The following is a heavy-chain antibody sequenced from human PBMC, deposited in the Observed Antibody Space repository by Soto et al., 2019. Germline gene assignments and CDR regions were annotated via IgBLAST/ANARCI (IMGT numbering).Heavy chain of an antibody. V-gene: IGHV1-69*06. D-gene: IGHD6-13*01. J-gene: IGHJ6*02. CDR2: IIPIFGTA. CDR1: GGTFSSYA. Sequence: SVNVSCTATGGTFSSYAISWVRQAPGQGLEWMGGIIPIFGTANYAQKFQGRVTITADKSTSTAYMELSSLRSEDTAVYYCARGGSSRGRYYYYGMDVWGQGTTVTVPS. CDR3: ARGGSSRGRYYYYGMDV.